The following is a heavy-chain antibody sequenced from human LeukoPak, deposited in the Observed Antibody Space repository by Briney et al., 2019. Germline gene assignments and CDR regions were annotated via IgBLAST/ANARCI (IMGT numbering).Heavy chain of an antibody. J-gene: IGHJ4*02. CDR2: ISYDGSNK. D-gene: IGHD6-13*01. V-gene: IGHV3-30-3*01. CDR3: ARSGTAAAGHNFDC. Sequence: GGSLRLSCAASGFTFSSYAMHWVRQAPGKGLEWVAVISYDGSNKYYADSAKGRFTISRDNSKNTLYLQMNSLRAEDTAVYYCARSGTAAAGHNFDCWGQGTLVTVSS. CDR1: GFTFSSYA.